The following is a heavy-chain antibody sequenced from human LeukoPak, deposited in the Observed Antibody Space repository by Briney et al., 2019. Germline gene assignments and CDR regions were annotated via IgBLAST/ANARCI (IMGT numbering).Heavy chain of an antibody. CDR2: IKQDGSEK. CDR1: GFTFSSYW. J-gene: IGHJ5*02. Sequence: GGSLRLSCAASGFTFSSYWMSWVRQAPGKGLEWVANIKQDGSEKYYVDSVKGRFTISRDNAKNSLYLQMNSLRAEDTAVYYCARARIDYYGSGSHFSGDHYNWFDPWGQGTLVTVSS. D-gene: IGHD3-10*01. CDR3: ARARIDYYGSGSHFSGDHYNWFDP. V-gene: IGHV3-7*01.